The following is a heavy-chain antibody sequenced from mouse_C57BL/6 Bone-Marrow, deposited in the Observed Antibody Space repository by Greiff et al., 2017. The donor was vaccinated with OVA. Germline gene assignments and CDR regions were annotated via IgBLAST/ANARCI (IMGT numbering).Heavy chain of an antibody. J-gene: IGHJ2*01. D-gene: IGHD2-1*01. V-gene: IGHV1-22*01. Sequence: EVKLLESGPELVKPGASVKMSCKASGYTFTDYNMHWVKQSHGKSLEWIGYINPNNGGTSYNQKFKGKATLTVNKSSSTAYMELRSLTSEDSAVYYCARSFYYDYFDYWGQGTTLTVSS. CDR3: ARSFYYDYFDY. CDR1: GYTFTDYN. CDR2: INPNNGGT.